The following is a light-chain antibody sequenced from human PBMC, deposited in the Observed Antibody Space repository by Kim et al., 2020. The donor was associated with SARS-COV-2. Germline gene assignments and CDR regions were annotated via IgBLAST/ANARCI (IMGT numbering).Light chain of an antibody. Sequence: QSVLTQPVSMSGSPGQSITISCSGTSADIGNSNTLPWYQQHSGEAPRLIIYDVRDRPSGVSTRFSGSKSANMASLTISGLRSEDEADYYCCSTSNNLDSVFGSGTKVTVL. CDR3: CSTSNNLDSV. CDR1: SADIGNSNT. J-gene: IGLJ1*01. CDR2: DVR. V-gene: IGLV2-14*03.